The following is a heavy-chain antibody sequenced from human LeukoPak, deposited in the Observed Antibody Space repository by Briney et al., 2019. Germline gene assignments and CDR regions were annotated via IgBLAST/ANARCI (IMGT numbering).Heavy chain of an antibody. V-gene: IGHV3-23*01. D-gene: IGHD1-20*01. CDR1: GFTFRSHA. CDR3: AKAQAITGRNLFDP. CDR2: IYENGGTT. J-gene: IGHJ5*02. Sequence: PGGSLRLSCVGSGFTFRSHAMSWVRQAPEKGLEFVSGIYENGGTTYYADSVRGRFTISRDNAKNTLYLQMNYLRIEDTAVYYCAKAQAITGRNLFDPWGQGTLVIVSS.